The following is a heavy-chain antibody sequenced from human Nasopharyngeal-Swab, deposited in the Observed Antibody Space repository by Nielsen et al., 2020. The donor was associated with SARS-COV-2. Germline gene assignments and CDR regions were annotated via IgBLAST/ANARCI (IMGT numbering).Heavy chain of an antibody. CDR3: AKDKRYFDWDGMDV. Sequence: GESLKISCAASGFTFSSYGMHWVRQAPGKGLEWVAVISYDGSNKYYADSVKGRFTISRDNSKNTLYLQMNNLRAEDTAVYYCAKDKRYFDWDGMDVWGQGTTVTVSS. D-gene: IGHD3-9*01. CDR1: GFTFSSYG. V-gene: IGHV3-30*18. CDR2: ISYDGSNK. J-gene: IGHJ6*02.